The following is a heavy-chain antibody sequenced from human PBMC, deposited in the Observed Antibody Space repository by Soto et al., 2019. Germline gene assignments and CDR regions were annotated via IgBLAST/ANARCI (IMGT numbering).Heavy chain of an antibody. D-gene: IGHD3-10*01. CDR1: GGSISSYY. CDR2: IYYSGST. Sequence: SETLSLTCTVSGGSISSYYWSWIRQPPGKGLEWIGYIYYSGSTNYNPSLKSRVTISVDTSKNQFSLKLSSVTAADTAVYYCARGLERGITMVRGVISDPWGQGPLVTVSS. CDR3: ARGLERGITMVRGVISDP. V-gene: IGHV4-59*01. J-gene: IGHJ5*02.